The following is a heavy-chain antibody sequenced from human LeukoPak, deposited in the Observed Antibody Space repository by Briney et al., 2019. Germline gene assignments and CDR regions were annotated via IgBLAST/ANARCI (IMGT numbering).Heavy chain of an antibody. CDR2: INWNGGST. D-gene: IGHD5-12*01. Sequence: GGSLRLSCAASGFTFDDYGMSWVRQAPGKGLEWVSGINWNGGSTGYADSVKGRFTISRDNSKNTLYLQMNSLRAEDTAVYYCAKGRGYSGYDSPDYWGQGTLVTVSS. CDR3: AKGRGYSGYDSPDY. CDR1: GFTFDDYG. V-gene: IGHV3-20*04. J-gene: IGHJ4*02.